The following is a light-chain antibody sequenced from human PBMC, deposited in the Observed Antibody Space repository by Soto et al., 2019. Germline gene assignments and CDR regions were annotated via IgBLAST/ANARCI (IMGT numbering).Light chain of an antibody. Sequence: DIQMTQSPSSLSASVGDRVTISCRASQDIRDDLGWYQQKPGKAPKLLIYAASSLQSGVPSRFSGSGSGTDFTLTISSLQPEDFATYYCQQSYSTPPTFGGGTKVDI. CDR3: QQSYSTPPT. J-gene: IGKJ4*01. CDR1: QDIRDD. V-gene: IGKV1-39*01. CDR2: AAS.